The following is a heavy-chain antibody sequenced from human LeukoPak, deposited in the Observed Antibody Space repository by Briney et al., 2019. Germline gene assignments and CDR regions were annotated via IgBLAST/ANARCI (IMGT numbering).Heavy chain of an antibody. J-gene: IGHJ4*02. CDR1: GFTFSSYS. V-gene: IGHV3-21*01. Sequence: GGSLRLSCAASGFTFSSYSMNWVRQAPGKGLEWVSSISSSSSYIYYADSVKGRFTISRDNAKNSLYLQMNSLRAEDTAVYYCARELRWLQSYYFDYWGQGTLVTVSS. CDR2: ISSSSSYI. D-gene: IGHD5-24*01. CDR3: ARELRWLQSYYFDY.